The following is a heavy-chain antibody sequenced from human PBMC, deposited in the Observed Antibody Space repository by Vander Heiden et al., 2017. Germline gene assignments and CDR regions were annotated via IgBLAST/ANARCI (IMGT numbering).Heavy chain of an antibody. CDR3: ARAPGGGRWLQLTYYYYYGMDV. CDR1: GFTSSSYA. J-gene: IGHJ6*02. Sequence: QVQLVESGGGVVQPGRSLRLSCAPSGFTSSSYAMHWVRQAPGKGLEWVAVISYDGSNKYYADSVKGLFTISRDNSKNTLYLQMNSLRAEDTAVYYCARAPGGGRWLQLTYYYYYGMDVWGQGTTVTVSS. D-gene: IGHD5-12*01. CDR2: ISYDGSNK. V-gene: IGHV3-30*04.